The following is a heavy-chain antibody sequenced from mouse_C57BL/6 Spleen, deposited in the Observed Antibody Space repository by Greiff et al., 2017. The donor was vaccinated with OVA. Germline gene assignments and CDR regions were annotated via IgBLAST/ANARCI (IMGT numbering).Heavy chain of an antibody. CDR1: GYTFTSYW. D-gene: IGHD2-4*01. V-gene: IGHV1-52*01. Sequence: QVQLQQPGAELVRPGSSVKLSCKASGYTFTSYWMHWVKQRPIQGLEWIGNIDPSDSETHYNQKFKDKATLTVDNSSSTSYMQLSSLTSEDSAVYYCARGGYDYAWFAYWGQGTLVTVSA. CDR2: IDPSDSET. CDR3: ARGGYDYAWFAY. J-gene: IGHJ3*01.